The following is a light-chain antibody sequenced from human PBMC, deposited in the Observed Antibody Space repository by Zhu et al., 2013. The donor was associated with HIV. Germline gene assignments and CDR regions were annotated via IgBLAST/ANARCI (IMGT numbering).Light chain of an antibody. V-gene: IGKV1-39*01. J-gene: IGKJ4*01. CDR3: QQYNSDIGVT. CDR2: AAS. CDR1: QSISSY. Sequence: DIQMTQSPSSLSASVGDRVTITCRASQSISSYLNWYQQKPGKAPKLLIYAASSLQSGVPSRFSGSGSGTDFTLTISSLQPDDFATYYCQQYNSDIGVTFGGGTKGGDQT.